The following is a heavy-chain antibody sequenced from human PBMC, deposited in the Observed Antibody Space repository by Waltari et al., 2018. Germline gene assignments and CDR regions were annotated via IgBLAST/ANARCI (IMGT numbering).Heavy chain of an antibody. D-gene: IGHD3-3*01. CDR3: VREGVGSAFDI. CDR2: INSDGSTT. Sequence: VQLVASGGGLVQSGGSLRLSCAASGFTLLSYWMHWIRQAPGKGLVWVSRINSDGSTTNYADSVRGRFTISRDNAENTLYLQMNSLRAEDTAVYFCVREGVGSAFDIWGQGTMVTVSS. CDR1: GFTLLSYW. V-gene: IGHV3-74*01. J-gene: IGHJ3*02.